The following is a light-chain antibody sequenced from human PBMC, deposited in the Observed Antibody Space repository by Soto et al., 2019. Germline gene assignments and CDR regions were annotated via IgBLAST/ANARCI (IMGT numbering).Light chain of an antibody. CDR3: QQRSNWPQRYT. CDR2: DAS. J-gene: IGKJ2*01. Sequence: EIVLTQSPATLSLSPGERATLSCRASQSVSTYLVWLQQKPGQAPRLLIYDASNRATGIPARFSGSGSGRDFTLTISSLEPEDFAVYYCQQRSNWPQRYTFGQGTKVDI. CDR1: QSVSTY. V-gene: IGKV3-11*02.